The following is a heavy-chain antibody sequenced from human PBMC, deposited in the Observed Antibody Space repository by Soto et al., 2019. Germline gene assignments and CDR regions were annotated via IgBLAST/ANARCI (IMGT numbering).Heavy chain of an antibody. CDR1: GFTFSSYA. V-gene: IGHV3-30-3*01. CDR3: ARGESSGWFEYYFDY. CDR2: ISYDGSNK. J-gene: IGHJ4*02. D-gene: IGHD6-19*01. Sequence: PGGSLRLSCAASGFTFSSYAMHWVRQAPGKGLEWVAVISYDGSNKYYADSVKGRFTISRDNSKNTLYLQMNSLRAEDTAVYYCARGESSGWFEYYFDYWGQGTLVTVSS.